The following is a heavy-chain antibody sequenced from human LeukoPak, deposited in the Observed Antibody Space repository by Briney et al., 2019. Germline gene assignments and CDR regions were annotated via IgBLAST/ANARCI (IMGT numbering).Heavy chain of an antibody. V-gene: IGHV1-3*01. D-gene: IGHD1-26*01. CDR1: GYTFTSYA. J-gene: IGHJ4*02. CDR3: AREGVDRGSQDY. CDR2: INAGNGNT. Sequence: ASVKVSCKASGYTFTSYAMHWVRQAPGQRLEWMGWINAGNGNTKYSQKFQGRVTITRDTSASTAYMELSSLRSEDTAVYYCAREGVDRGSQDYWGQGTLVTVSS.